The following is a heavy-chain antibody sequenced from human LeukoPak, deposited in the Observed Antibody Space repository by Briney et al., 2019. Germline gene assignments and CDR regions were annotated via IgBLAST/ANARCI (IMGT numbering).Heavy chain of an antibody. CDR1: GGSVSTGSYY. V-gene: IGHV4-61*10. D-gene: IGHD7-27*01. J-gene: IGHJ4*02. CDR2: IHTSGTM. Sequence: PSETLSLTCTVSGGSVSTGSYYWSWIRQPAGRGLEWIGHIHTSGTMNYNASLKSRVIISVDTSKNQFSLRLSFVTAADTAVYYCARETGMTRTVDYWGQGTLVTVSS. CDR3: ARETGMTRTVDY.